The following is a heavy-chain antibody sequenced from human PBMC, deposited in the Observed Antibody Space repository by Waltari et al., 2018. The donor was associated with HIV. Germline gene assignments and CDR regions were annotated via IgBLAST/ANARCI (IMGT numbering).Heavy chain of an antibody. V-gene: IGHV3-7*01. Sequence: EVQLVESGGGLVQPGGSLSLSCAASGFTFRYSWLSWVRQAPGKGLEWVANIKQDGSEKYYVDSVKGRFTISRDNDKNSVDLQMNSLRAEDTAVYYCARDGGRRGPFGYWGQGTLVTVSS. D-gene: IGHD3-3*01. CDR3: ARDGGRRGPFGY. CDR2: IKQDGSEK. CDR1: GFTFRYSW. J-gene: IGHJ4*02.